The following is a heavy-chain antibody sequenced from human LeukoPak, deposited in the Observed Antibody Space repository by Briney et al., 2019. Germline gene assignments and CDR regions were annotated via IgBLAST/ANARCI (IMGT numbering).Heavy chain of an antibody. CDR3: AGVDYYDANFDY. CDR1: GGSISSYY. V-gene: IGHV4-59*01. J-gene: IGHJ4*02. CDR2: IYYSGST. Sequence: SETLSLTCTVSGGSISSYYWSWIRQPPGKGLEWIGYIYYSGSTNYNPSLKSRVTISVDTSKNQFSLKLSSVTAADTAVYYCAGVDYYDANFDYWGQGTLVTVSS. D-gene: IGHD3-22*01.